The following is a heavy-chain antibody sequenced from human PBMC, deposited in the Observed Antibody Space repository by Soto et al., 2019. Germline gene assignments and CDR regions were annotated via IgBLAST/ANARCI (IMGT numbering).Heavy chain of an antibody. CDR2: ISYDGSNT. Sequence: QVQLVESGGGVAQPGRSLRLSCVASGFVFSTYGMHWVRQAPGEGLEWVAFISYDGSNTYYADSVKRRFTISRDNSQKTLYLQMSSLGDEDSAVYFCAMDGRLYYSAGYYPMYWGQGSLVPVSS. D-gene: IGHD3-9*01. J-gene: IGHJ4*02. CDR3: AMDGRLYYSAGYYPMY. V-gene: IGHV3-30*03. CDR1: GFVFSTYG.